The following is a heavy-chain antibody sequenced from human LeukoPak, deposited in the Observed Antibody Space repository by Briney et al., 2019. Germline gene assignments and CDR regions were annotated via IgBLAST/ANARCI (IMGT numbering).Heavy chain of an antibody. V-gene: IGHV3-30*03. CDR3: AREITDYYYYYGMDV. Sequence: GGSLRLSCAASGFTSSSYGMHWVRQAPGKGLEWVAVISYDGSNKYYADSVKGRFTISRDNSKNTLYLQMNSLRAEDTAVYYCAREITDYYYYYGMDVWGQGTTVTVSS. J-gene: IGHJ6*02. CDR1: GFTSSSYG. D-gene: IGHD3-10*01. CDR2: ISYDGSNK.